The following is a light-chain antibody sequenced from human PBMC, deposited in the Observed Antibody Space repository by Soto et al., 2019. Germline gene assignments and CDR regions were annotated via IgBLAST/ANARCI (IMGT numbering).Light chain of an antibody. CDR1: QSVSSS. V-gene: IGKV3-15*01. J-gene: IGKJ1*01. CDR3: QQYNNWPPWT. Sequence: EIVLTQSPATLSVSPGERATLSCRASQSVSSSLGWYQRKPGQAPRLLIYAASTRATGIPARFSGSGSGTEFTLTISSLQSEDFAVYYCQQYNNWPPWTFGQGTKWIS. CDR2: AAS.